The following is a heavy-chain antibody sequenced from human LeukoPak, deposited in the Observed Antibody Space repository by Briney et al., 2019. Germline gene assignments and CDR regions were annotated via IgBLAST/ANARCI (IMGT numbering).Heavy chain of an antibody. J-gene: IGHJ5*02. V-gene: IGHV4-59*08. Sequence: SETLSLTCTVSGGSITSYYWSWIRQPPGKGLEWIGYIYYSGSTNYNPSLKSRVTISVDTSKNQFSLKLRSVTAADTAVYYCARHVGYGNNWFDPWGQGTLVTVPS. D-gene: IGHD5-18*01. CDR1: GGSITSYY. CDR3: ARHVGYGNNWFDP. CDR2: IYYSGST.